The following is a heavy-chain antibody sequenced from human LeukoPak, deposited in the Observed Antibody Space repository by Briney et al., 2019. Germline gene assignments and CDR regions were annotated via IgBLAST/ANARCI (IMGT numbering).Heavy chain of an antibody. CDR2: IYTSGST. V-gene: IGHV4-61*02. D-gene: IGHD4-23*01. CDR3: ARDGATVVTPDYNWFDP. CDR1: GGSISSGSYY. J-gene: IGHJ5*02. Sequence: SQTLSFTCTVSGGSISSGSYYWSWIRQPAGKGLEWIGRIYTSGSTNYNPSLKSRVTISVDTSKNQFSLKLSSVTAADTAVYYCARDGATVVTPDYNWFDPWGQGTLVTVSS.